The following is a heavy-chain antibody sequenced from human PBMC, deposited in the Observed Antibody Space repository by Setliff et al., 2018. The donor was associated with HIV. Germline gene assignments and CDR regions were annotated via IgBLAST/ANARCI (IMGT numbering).Heavy chain of an antibody. D-gene: IGHD3-22*01. CDR1: GYTLTELS. V-gene: IGHV1-24*01. CDR2: FDPEDGET. J-gene: IGHJ3*02. CDR3: ARDPSPYYSDDSGYPDDAFDI. Sequence: ASVKVSCKISGYTLTELSIHWVRQAPGKGLEWMANFDPEDGETFYAQKFQGRLTTTEDTSTDTAYMELSSLRSEDTAVYYCARDPSPYYSDDSGYPDDAFDIWGQGTMVTVSS.